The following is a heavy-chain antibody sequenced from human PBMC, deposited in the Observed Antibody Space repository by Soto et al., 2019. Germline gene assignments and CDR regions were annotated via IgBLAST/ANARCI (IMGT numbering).Heavy chain of an antibody. Sequence: QVQLVESGGGAVQPGRSLRLSCAASGFTFDNHGMHWVRQAPGKGLEWVAVISSDGNNKYYADSVKGRFTISRDNFNNILYLQMSSLRAEDTAVYYCAKDLLPNTVTTCGSWGQGTLVTVSS. D-gene: IGHD4-17*01. CDR3: AKDLLPNTVTTCGS. CDR1: GFTFDNHG. CDR2: ISSDGNNK. V-gene: IGHV3-30*18. J-gene: IGHJ5*02.